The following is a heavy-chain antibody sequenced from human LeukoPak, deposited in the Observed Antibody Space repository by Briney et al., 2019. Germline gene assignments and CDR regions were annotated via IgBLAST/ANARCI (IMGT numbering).Heavy chain of an antibody. D-gene: IGHD6-13*01. CDR3: AKGSSSWYENWFDP. V-gene: IGHV3-23*01. J-gene: IGHJ5*02. CDR2: ISGSGGST. CDR1: GFTFSSYA. Sequence: PGGSLRLSCAASGFTFSSYAMSWVRPAPGKGLEWVSAISGSGGSTYYADSVKGRFTISRDNSKNTLYLQMNSLRAEDTAVYYCAKGSSSWYENWFDPWGQGTLVTVSS.